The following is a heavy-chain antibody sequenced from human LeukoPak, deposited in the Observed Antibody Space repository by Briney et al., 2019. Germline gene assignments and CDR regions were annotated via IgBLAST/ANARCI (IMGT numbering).Heavy chain of an antibody. D-gene: IGHD3-10*01. CDR1: GFTFSSYG. CDR2: IRYDGSNK. Sequence: GGSLRLSCAASGFTFSSYGMHWVRQAPGKGLEWVAFIRYDGSNKYYADSVKGRFTISRDNSKDTLYLQMNSLRAEDTAVYYCARVVITMVRGVMIPLAFDIWGQGTMVTVSS. V-gene: IGHV3-30*02. CDR3: ARVVITMVRGVMIPLAFDI. J-gene: IGHJ3*02.